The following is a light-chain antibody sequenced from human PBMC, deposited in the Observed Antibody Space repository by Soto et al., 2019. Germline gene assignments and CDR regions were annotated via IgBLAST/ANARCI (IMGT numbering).Light chain of an antibody. J-gene: IGKJ4*01. CDR1: QSVSSSY. V-gene: IGKV3-20*01. CDR2: GAS. CDR3: QQYGNSPLT. Sequence: DIVLTQSPGTLSLSPGERATLSCRASQSVSSSYLAWYQQKPGQAPRLLIYGASNRATGIPDRFSGSGSGTDFTLTISRLEPEDFAVYYCQQYGNSPLTFGGGTKVEIK.